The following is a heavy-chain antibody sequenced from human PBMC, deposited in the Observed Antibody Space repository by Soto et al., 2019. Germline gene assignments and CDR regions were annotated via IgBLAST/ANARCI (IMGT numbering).Heavy chain of an antibody. CDR1: GFTFSSYA. Sequence: PGGSLRLSCAASGFTFSSYAMHWVRQAPGKGLEWVAVISYDGSDKYYADSVKGRFTISRDNSKNTLYLQMNSLRAEDTAVYYCARSYGSGWSRGPYYYYGMDVWGQGTTVTVSS. D-gene: IGHD6-19*01. J-gene: IGHJ6*02. V-gene: IGHV3-30-3*01. CDR3: ARSYGSGWSRGPYYYYGMDV. CDR2: ISYDGSDK.